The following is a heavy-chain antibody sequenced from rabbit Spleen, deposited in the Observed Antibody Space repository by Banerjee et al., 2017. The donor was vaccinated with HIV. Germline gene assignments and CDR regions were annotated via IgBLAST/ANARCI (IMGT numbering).Heavy chain of an antibody. CDR3: VRGGWIDFNYPLGYFVF. D-gene: IGHD7-1*01. Sequence: EQLEESGGGLVKPEGSLTLTCKASGVSLNDKDVMCWVRQAPGKGLEWIACINIVTGKSVYASWAKGRFTISKTSSTTMTLQLNSLTAADTATYFCVRGGWIDFNYPLGYFVFWGQGTLVTV. CDR1: GVSLNDKDV. J-gene: IGHJ3*01. CDR2: INIVTGKS. V-gene: IGHV1S45*01.